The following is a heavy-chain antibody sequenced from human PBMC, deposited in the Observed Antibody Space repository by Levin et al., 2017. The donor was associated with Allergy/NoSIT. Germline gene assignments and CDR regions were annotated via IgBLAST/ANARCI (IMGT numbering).Heavy chain of an antibody. Sequence: GESLKISCKGSGYSFSNYWIGWVRQMPGKGLEWMGVIYPGDSDTRYSPSFQGQVTISADKSISTVYLQWSSLKASDTAMYYCARHRRGYISTWEDDYWGQGTLVTVSS. J-gene: IGHJ4*02. CDR3: ARHRRGYISTWEDDY. V-gene: IGHV5-51*01. CDR2: IYPGDSDT. CDR1: GYSFSNYW. D-gene: IGHD6-13*01.